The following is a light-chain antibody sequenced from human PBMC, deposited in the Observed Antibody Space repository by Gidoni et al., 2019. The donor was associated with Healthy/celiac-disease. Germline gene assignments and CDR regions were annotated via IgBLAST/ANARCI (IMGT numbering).Light chain of an antibody. J-gene: IGLJ2*01. CDR3: CSYAGSYTVV. CDR2: DVS. Sequence: QSALSPPRSVSASPGQSVTISCTGTSSDVGGYNYVSWYQQHPGKAPKLMIYDVSKRPSGVPDRFSGSKSGNTASLTISGLQAEDEADYYGCSYAGSYTVVFGGGTKLTVL. V-gene: IGLV2-11*01. CDR1: SSDVGGYNY.